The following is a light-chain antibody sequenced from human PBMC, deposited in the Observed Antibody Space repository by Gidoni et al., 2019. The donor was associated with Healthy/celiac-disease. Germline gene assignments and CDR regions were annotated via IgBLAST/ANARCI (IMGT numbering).Light chain of an antibody. J-gene: IGKJ1*01. CDR2: GAS. V-gene: IGKV3-20*01. CDR3: QQGA. Sequence: EIVFTQSPGTLSLSPGERATLSCRASQSVSSTYLAWYQQKPGQAPRILSYGASSRVTGVPDRCSGRGSGKDVTLTISRLEHEDFAVYYGQQGAFGQGTKVEMK. CDR1: QSVSSTY.